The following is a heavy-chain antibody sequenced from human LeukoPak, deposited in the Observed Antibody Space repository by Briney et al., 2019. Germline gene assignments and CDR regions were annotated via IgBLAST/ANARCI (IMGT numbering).Heavy chain of an antibody. CDR2: INHSGST. V-gene: IGHV4-34*01. D-gene: IGHD6-6*01. J-gene: IGHJ5*02. CDR3: ARTAYSSSSNWFDP. Sequence: PSETLSLTCAVYGESFSGYYWSWIRQPPGKGLEWIGEINHSGSTNYNPSLKSRVTISVDTSKNQFSLKLSSVTAADTAVYYCARTAYSSSSNWFDPWGQGTLVTVSS. CDR1: GESFSGYY.